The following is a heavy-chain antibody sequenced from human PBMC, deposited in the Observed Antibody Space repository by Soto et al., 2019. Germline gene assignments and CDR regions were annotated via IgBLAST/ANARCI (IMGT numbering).Heavy chain of an antibody. V-gene: IGHV4-59*08. CDR2: IFYSGST. D-gene: IGHD2-15*01. CDR1: GGSISNYY. Sequence: QVQLQESGPGLVKPSETLSLTCTVSGGSISNYYWSWIRQPPGKGLEWIGYIFYSGSTNYNPSLKCRVPLSVDTSKTQFSLELSSVTAADTAVYYCARRLSWVAGMDVWGQGTTVTVSS. J-gene: IGHJ6*02. CDR3: ARRLSWVAGMDV.